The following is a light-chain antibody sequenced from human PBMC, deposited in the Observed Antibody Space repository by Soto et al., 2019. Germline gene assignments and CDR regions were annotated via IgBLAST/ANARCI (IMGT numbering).Light chain of an antibody. CDR2: GAS. CDR3: HQYDSSPLT. Sequence: EIVLTQSPGTLSLSPGERATLSCRASQSVSSSYLAWYQQKPGQAPRLLIYGASSRATGFPDRFSGSGSGTDFTFTISRLEPEDFAVYYCHQYDSSPLTFGVGTKVEIK. V-gene: IGKV3-20*01. CDR1: QSVSSSY. J-gene: IGKJ4*01.